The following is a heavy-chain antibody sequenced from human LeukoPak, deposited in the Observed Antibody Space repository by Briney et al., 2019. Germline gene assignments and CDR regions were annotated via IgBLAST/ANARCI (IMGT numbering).Heavy chain of an antibody. V-gene: IGHV3-30*03. CDR2: ISYDGSNK. D-gene: IGHD3-22*01. Sequence: PGGSLRLSCAASGFTFSSYSMNWVRQAPGKGLEWVAVISYDGSNKYYADSVKGRFTISRDNSKNTLYLQMNSLRAEDTAVYYCARGSFYDSSRYYYGFDYWGQGTLVTVSS. CDR1: GFTFSSYS. CDR3: ARGSFYDSSRYYYGFDY. J-gene: IGHJ4*02.